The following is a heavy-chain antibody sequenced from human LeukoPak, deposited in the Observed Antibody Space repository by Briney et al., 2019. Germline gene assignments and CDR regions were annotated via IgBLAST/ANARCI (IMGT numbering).Heavy chain of an antibody. CDR3: ASGYVGSSPFEY. J-gene: IGHJ4*02. V-gene: IGHV4-59*12. CDR1: GGSISSYY. Sequence: SETLSLTCTVSGGSISSYYWSWIRQPPGKGLEWIGYIYYSGSTNYNPFLKSRVTISVDTSKNQFSLKLSSVTAADTAMYYCASGYVGSSPFEYWGQGTLVTVSS. CDR2: IYYSGST. D-gene: IGHD3-10*01.